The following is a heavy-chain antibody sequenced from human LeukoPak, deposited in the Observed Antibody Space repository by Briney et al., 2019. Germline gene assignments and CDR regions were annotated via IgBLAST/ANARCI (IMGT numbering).Heavy chain of an antibody. CDR1: GGSISSNY. CDR3: ARDPGIMITFGGVNYGMDV. V-gene: IGHV4-4*07. Sequence: PSETLSLTCTVSGGSISSNYWSWLRQPAGKGLEWIGRIYTSGSTNYNPSLKSRVTMAIDTSKNQFSLKLSSVTAADTAVYYCARDPGIMITFGGVNYGMDVWGQGTTVTVSS. CDR2: IYTSGST. J-gene: IGHJ6*02. D-gene: IGHD3-16*01.